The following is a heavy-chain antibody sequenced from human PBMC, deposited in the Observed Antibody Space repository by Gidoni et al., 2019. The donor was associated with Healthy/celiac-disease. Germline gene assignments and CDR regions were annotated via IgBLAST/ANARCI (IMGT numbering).Heavy chain of an antibody. CDR2: IRSKANSYAT. Sequence: EVQLVESGGGLVQPGGSLTLSCAASGFTFSGSAMHWVRQASGQGLGWVGRIRSKANSYATAYAASVKGRFTISRDDSKNTAYLQMNSLKTEDTAVYYCTRQDRHYYDSSGYYPNDDYWGQGTLVTVSS. D-gene: IGHD3-22*01. J-gene: IGHJ4*02. CDR1: GFTFSGSA. V-gene: IGHV3-73*01. CDR3: TRQDRHYYDSSGYYPNDDY.